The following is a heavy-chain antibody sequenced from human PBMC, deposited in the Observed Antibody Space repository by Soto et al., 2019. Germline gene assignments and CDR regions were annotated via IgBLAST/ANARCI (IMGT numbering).Heavy chain of an antibody. V-gene: IGHV4-59*01. CDR1: GSSISSYY. CDR3: ARASGVTGRYYYYGMDV. CDR2: IYYSGST. J-gene: IGHJ6*02. Sequence: SETLSLTCTVSGSSISSYYWSWIRQPPGKGLEWIGYIYYSGSTNYNPSLKSRVTISVDTSKNQFSLKLSSVTAADTAVYYCARASGVTGRYYYYGMDVWGQGTTVT.